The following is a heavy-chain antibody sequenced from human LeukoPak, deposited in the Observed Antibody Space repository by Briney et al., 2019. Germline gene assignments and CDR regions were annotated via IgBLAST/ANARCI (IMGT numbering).Heavy chain of an antibody. CDR3: ARRSSSWYYFDY. V-gene: IGHV4-59*12. J-gene: IGHJ4*02. CDR1: GASISSYY. CDR2: IYYTGST. Sequence: ESGPTLVKPSETLSLTCTVSGASISSYYWSWIRQPPGKGLEWIGYIYYTGSTNYNPSLKSRVTMSVDTSKNQFSLKLSSVTAADTAVYYCARRSSSWYYFDYWGQGTLVTVSS. D-gene: IGHD6-13*01.